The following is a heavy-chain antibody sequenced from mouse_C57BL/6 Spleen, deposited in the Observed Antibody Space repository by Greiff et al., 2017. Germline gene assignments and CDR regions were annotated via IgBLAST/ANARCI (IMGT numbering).Heavy chain of an antibody. CDR2: IDPSDSET. CDR3: ARGGYAYYFDS. CDR1: GYTFTSYW. V-gene: IGHV1-52*01. Sequence: QVQLQQPGAELVRPGSSVKLSCKASGYTFTSYWMHWVKQRPIQGLEWIGNIDPSDSETHYNQKFKDKATLTVDKSSSTAYMQLSSLTSEDSAVYYCARGGYAYYFDSWGQGTTLTVSS. J-gene: IGHJ2*01. D-gene: IGHD2-2*01.